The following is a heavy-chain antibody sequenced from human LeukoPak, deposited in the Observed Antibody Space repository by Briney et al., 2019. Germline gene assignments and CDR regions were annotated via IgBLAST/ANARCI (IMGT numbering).Heavy chain of an antibody. CDR3: ASGRISADYVIDY. V-gene: IGHV3-48*03. Sequence: GGSLRLSCAASGFTFSSYEMNWVRQAPGKGLEWLSYISRSGSTKYYADSLKGRFTISRDNAKNSLYLQMNSLRAEDTAVYYCASGRISADYVIDYWGQGTLVTVSS. J-gene: IGHJ4*02. CDR1: GFTFSSYE. D-gene: IGHD4-17*01. CDR2: ISRSGSTK.